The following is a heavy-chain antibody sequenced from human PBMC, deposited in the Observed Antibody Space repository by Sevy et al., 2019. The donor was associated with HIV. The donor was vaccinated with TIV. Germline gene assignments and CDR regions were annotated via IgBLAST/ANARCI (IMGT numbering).Heavy chain of an antibody. CDR2: ITSSSHIT. J-gene: IGHJ4*02. CDR1: GFSFNSYS. Sequence: GGSLRLSCEVPGFSFNSYSFNWVRQAPGKGLEWISYITSSSHITYYAESVQGRFTISRDKVKKSRYLQMNSLRVEDTAIYYCVRGTGIRNLYYFDHWGQGTLVTVSS. V-gene: IGHV3-48*01. D-gene: IGHD1-1*01. CDR3: VRGTGIRNLYYFDH.